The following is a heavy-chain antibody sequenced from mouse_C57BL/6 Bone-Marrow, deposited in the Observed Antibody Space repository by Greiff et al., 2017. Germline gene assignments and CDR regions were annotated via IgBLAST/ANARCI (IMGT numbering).Heavy chain of an antibody. D-gene: IGHD1-1*01. CDR2: IYPGSGST. Sequence: QVQLQQPGAELVKPGASVKMSCKASGYTFTSYWITWVKQRPGQGLEWIGDIYPGSGSTNYNEKFKSKATLTVDQSSSTAYMQLSSLTSEDSAVYYCARHYGSSFYYAIDYWGQGTSVTVSS. J-gene: IGHJ4*01. V-gene: IGHV1-55*01. CDR3: ARHYGSSFYYAIDY. CDR1: GYTFTSYW.